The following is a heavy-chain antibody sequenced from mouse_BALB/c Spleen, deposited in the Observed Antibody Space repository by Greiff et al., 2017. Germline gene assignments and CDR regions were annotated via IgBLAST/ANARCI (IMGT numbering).Heavy chain of an antibody. CDR2: INSDGGST. CDR1: GFTFSSYY. D-gene: IGHD2-14*01. V-gene: IGHV5-6-2*01. Sequence: EVMLVESGGGLVKPGGSLKLSCAASGFTFSSYYMSWVRQTPEKRLELVAAINSDGGSTYYPDTVKGRFTITRDNAKNTLYLQMSSLTSEDTALYYCARHEDYRYGGWFAYWGQGTLVTVSA. CDR3: ARHEDYRYGGWFAY. J-gene: IGHJ3*01.